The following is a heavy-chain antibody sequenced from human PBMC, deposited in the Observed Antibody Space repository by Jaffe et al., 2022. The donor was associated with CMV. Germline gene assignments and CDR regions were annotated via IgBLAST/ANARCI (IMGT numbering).Heavy chain of an antibody. CDR3: ATTVAVAAVFFQH. J-gene: IGHJ1*01. CDR1: GFTFSNYA. CDR2: ISGDGGTT. Sequence: EVQLVESGGVLIRPGGSLRLSCAASGFTFSNYAMNWVRQAPGKGLEWVSLISGDGGTTYYADSVKGRFTISRDYSKNMLYLQMNSLKAADTAVYYCATTVAVAAVFFQHWGQGTLVTVSS. D-gene: IGHD6-19*01. V-gene: IGHV3-23*04.